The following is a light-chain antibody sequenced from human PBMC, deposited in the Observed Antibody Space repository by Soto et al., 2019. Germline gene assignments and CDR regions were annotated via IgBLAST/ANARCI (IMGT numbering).Light chain of an antibody. CDR1: QSISSW. CDR3: QQYNTYPWT. Sequence: DIQMTQSPSTLSASVGDRVTITCRASQSISSWLAWYQQKPGQAPKLLIYKASSLESGVPSRFSRSESGTEFTLTISSLQPDDFATYYCQQYNTYPWTFGQGTKVEIK. V-gene: IGKV1-5*03. CDR2: KAS. J-gene: IGKJ1*01.